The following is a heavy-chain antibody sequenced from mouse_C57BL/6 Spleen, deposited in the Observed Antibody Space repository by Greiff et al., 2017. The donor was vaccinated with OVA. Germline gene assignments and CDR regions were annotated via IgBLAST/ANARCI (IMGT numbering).Heavy chain of an antibody. J-gene: IGHJ4*01. CDR3: ERSDLYAMDY. CDR2: ISSGSSTI. V-gene: IGHV5-17*01. CDR1: GFTFSDYG. Sequence: EVKLMESGGGLVKPGGSLKLSCAASGFTFSDYGMHWVRQAPEKGLEWVAYISSGSSTIYYADTVKGRFTISRDNAKNTLFLQMTSLRSEDTAMYYCERSDLYAMDYWGQGTSVTVSS.